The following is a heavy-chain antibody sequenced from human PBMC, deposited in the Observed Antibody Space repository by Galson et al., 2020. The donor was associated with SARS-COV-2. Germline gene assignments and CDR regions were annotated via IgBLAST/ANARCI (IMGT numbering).Heavy chain of an antibody. CDR3: TPRVYCVGY. CDR2: IKSKTDGGTT. Sequence: GGSLRLSCEVYRFTLSNAWTRWVRQAQGKGLEWVGRIKSKTDGGTTNYAAPGKGRFTTSQDDSKNTMYLQMNSLKPADTAVYYCTPRVYCVGYWGQGTLLTVSS. V-gene: IGHV3-15*01. D-gene: IGHD1-26*01. CDR1: RFTLSNAW. J-gene: IGHJ4*02.